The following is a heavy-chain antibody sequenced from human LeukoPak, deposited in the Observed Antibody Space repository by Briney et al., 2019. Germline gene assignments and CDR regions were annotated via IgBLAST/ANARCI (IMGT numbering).Heavy chain of an antibody. CDR2: INPNSGGT. J-gene: IGHJ3*02. CDR3: ARGDSSGYYYAFDI. D-gene: IGHD3-22*01. CDR1: GYTLIGYY. Sequence: ASVKVSCKASGYTLIGYYMHWVRQAPAQGLEWMGWINPNSGGTNYAQNFQGRVTMTRDTSISTAYMELSRLRSDDTAVYYCARGDSSGYYYAFDICGQGTMVTVSS. V-gene: IGHV1-2*02.